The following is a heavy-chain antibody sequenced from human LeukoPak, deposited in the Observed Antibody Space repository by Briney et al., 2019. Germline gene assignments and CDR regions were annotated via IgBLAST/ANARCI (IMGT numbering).Heavy chain of an antibody. CDR1: GGSISSGSYY. CDR3: ARGRGGGYYYDDSSFLQIGYFDY. CDR2: IYTSGRT. Sequence: SETLSLTCTVSGGSISSGSYYWSWIRQPAGKGLEWIGRIYTSGRTNYNPSLKSRVTISVDTSKNQFSLKLSSVTAADTAVYYCARGRGGGYYYDDSSFLQIGYFDYWGQGTLVTVSS. D-gene: IGHD3-22*01. V-gene: IGHV4-61*02. J-gene: IGHJ4*02.